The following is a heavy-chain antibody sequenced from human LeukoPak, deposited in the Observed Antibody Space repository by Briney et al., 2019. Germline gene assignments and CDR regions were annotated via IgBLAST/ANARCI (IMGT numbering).Heavy chain of an antibody. CDR2: IRFDGSNR. CDR3: ARGPDYDILADYFDY. J-gene: IGHJ4*02. D-gene: IGHD3-9*01. Sequence: GGSLRLSCAPSGFTFSSYGMHWVRQAPVKGLEWVAFIRFDGSNRYYADSVKGRFTISRDNSKNTLYLQMNSLRPEDTAVYYCARGPDYDILADYFDYWGQGTLVTVSS. V-gene: IGHV3-30*02. CDR1: GFTFSSYG.